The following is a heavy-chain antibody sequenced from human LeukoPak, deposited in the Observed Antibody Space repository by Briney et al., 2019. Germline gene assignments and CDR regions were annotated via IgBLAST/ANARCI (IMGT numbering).Heavy chain of an antibody. V-gene: IGHV1-46*01. CDR1: GYTFTSYY. D-gene: IGHD3-22*01. CDR2: INPSGGST. Sequence: ASVKVSCKASGYTFTSYYMHWVRQAPGQGLEWMGIINPSGGSTSHAQKFQGRVTMTRDTSTSTVYMELSSLRSEGTAVYYCARTSYYYDSSGYYYFDYWGQGTLVTVSS. CDR3: ARTSYYYDSSGYYYFDY. J-gene: IGHJ4*02.